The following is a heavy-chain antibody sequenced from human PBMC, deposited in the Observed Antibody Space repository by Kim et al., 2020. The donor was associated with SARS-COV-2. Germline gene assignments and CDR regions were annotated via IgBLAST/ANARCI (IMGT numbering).Heavy chain of an antibody. J-gene: IGHJ4*02. D-gene: IGHD1-1*01. Sequence: VKVSCKASGYTFTSYTMNWVRQAPGQGLEWMGWINTNTGNPTYAQGFTGRFVFSLDTSVSTAYLQISSLKAEDTAVYYCARKYWNHHSHFDYWGQGTLVTVSS. CDR3: ARKYWNHHSHFDY. CDR2: INTNTGNP. CDR1: GYTFTSYT. V-gene: IGHV7-4-1*02.